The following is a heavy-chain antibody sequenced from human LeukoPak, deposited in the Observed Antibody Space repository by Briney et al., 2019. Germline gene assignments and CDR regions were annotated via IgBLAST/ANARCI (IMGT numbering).Heavy chain of an antibody. J-gene: IGHJ4*02. Sequence: ASVKVSCKASGGTFSSYAISWVRQAPGQGLEWMGGIIPIFGTANYAQKFQGRVTITTDESTSTAYMELSSLRSEDTAVYYCARDRSSYYYDSSGYTRGKRAHRYYFDYWGQGTLVTVSS. CDR2: IIPIFGTA. V-gene: IGHV1-69*05. D-gene: IGHD3-22*01. CDR3: ARDRSSYYYDSSGYTRGKRAHRYYFDY. CDR1: GGTFSSYA.